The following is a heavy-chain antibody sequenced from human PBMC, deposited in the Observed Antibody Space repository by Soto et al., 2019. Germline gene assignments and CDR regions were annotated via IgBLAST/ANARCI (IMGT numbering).Heavy chain of an antibody. J-gene: IGHJ4*02. Sequence: PGGSQRLSCVGSGFTFSSNWMTWVRQAPGKGLEWVANIRQDGSEINYVDSVKGRFTISRDNTKNSLYLQMNSLRAEDTAIYYCAREVVVSRGASYFGYWGPGTLVTVSS. CDR1: GFTFSSNW. CDR2: IRQDGSEI. CDR3: AREVVVSRGASYFGY. D-gene: IGHD2-2*01. V-gene: IGHV3-7*04.